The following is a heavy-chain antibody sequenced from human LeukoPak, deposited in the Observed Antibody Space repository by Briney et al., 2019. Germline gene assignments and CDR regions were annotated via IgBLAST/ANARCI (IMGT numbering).Heavy chain of an antibody. CDR2: ISSSSSYI. V-gene: IGHV3-21*01. Sequence: GGSLRRSCAASGFTFNSYSMNWVRQAPGKGLEWVSSISSSSSYIYYADSVKGRFTISRDNAKNSLYLQMNSLRAEDTAVYYCARVGPAAIGGPFSYGMDVWGQGTTVTVSS. CDR1: GFTFNSYS. J-gene: IGHJ6*02. D-gene: IGHD2-2*01. CDR3: ARVGPAAIGGPFSYGMDV.